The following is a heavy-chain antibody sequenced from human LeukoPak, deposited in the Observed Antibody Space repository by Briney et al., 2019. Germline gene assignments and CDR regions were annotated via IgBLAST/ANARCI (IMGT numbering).Heavy chain of an antibody. CDR3: LPDAFDI. V-gene: IGHV3-48*03. CDR2: ISSSGSAI. J-gene: IGHJ3*02. CDR1: GFTFSNFE. Sequence: GGSLRLSCATSGFTFSNFEMTWVRLAPEKGLELVSYISSSGSAIYYADSVKGRFTISRDNTKNSLYLQMNSLRAEDTAVYYCLPDAFDIWGQGTMVTVSS.